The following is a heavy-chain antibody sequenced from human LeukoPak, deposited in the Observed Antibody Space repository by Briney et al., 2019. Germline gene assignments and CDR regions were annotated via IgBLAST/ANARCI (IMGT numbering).Heavy chain of an antibody. D-gene: IGHD3-10*01. V-gene: IGHV4-31*03. CDR2: IYHSGST. CDR3: ARGRYGTGTNFDF. CDR1: GGSMMSAGSY. J-gene: IGHJ4*02. Sequence: SQTLSLTCTASGGSMMSAGSYWSWIRQHPGKGLEWIGYIYHSGSTYYNPSLKSRLTISVDTSKNQFSLNLTSVTAADTAVYYCARGRYGTGTNFDFWGQGTLVTVSS.